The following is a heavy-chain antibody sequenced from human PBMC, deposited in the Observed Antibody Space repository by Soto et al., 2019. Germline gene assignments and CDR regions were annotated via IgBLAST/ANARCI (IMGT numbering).Heavy chain of an antibody. CDR2: INPNSGGT. J-gene: IGHJ1*01. V-gene: IGHV1-2*04. CDR3: TMYYYDSSADQAYFQH. Sequence: ASVKVSCKASGYTFTSYDINWVRQATGQGLEWMGWINPNSGGTNYAQKFQGWVTMTRDTSISTAYMELSRLRSDDTAVYYCTMYYYDSSADQAYFQHWGQGTLVTVSS. CDR1: GYTFTSYD. D-gene: IGHD3-22*01.